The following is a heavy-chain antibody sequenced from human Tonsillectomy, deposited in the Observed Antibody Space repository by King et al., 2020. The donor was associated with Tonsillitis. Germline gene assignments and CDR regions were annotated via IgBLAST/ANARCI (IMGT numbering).Heavy chain of an antibody. CDR1: GFTFRDYS. D-gene: IGHD2-21*01. Sequence: VQLVESGGGSVKPGESLRLSCEASGFTFRDYSLTWIRQRPGKGLEWVSLIGSNDVMYNADSVKGRFTISRDNGKRSVSLQMNSLRLEDTAVYYCARVAILHHIAVSGILFKHMDVWGKGTSVTVS. CDR3: ARVAILHHIAVSGILFKHMDV. J-gene: IGHJ6*03. V-gene: IGHV3-11*01. CDR2: IGSNDVM.